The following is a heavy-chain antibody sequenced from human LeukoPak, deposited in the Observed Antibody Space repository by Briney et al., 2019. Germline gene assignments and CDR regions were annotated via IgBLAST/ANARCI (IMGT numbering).Heavy chain of an antibody. V-gene: IGHV4-39*01. CDR1: GGSISSSSYY. CDR3: ARSGIAVAGTEGWFDP. J-gene: IGHJ5*02. D-gene: IGHD6-19*01. CDR2: IYYSGST. Sequence: SETLSLTCTVSGGSISSSSYYWGWIRQPPGKGLEWIGSIYYSGSTYYNPSLKSRVTISVDTSKNQFSLKLSSVTAADTAVYYCARSGIAVAGTEGWFDPWGQGTLVTVSS.